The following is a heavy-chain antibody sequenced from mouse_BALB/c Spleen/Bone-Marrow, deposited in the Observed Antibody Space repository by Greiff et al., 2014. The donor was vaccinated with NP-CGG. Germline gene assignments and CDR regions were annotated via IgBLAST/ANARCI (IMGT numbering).Heavy chain of an antibody. CDR1: GFSLTDYG. Sequence: VHLVESGPGLVAPSQSLSITCTVSGFSLTDYGVSWIRQPPGRGLEWLGVMWGGGITYYNSTLKSRLSISKDNSKSQVFLKMNSLQTDDTAMYYCAKHDTTVVVDYWGQGTTLTVSS. D-gene: IGHD1-1*01. V-gene: IGHV2-6-5*01. CDR2: MWGGGIT. CDR3: AKHDTTVVVDY. J-gene: IGHJ2*01.